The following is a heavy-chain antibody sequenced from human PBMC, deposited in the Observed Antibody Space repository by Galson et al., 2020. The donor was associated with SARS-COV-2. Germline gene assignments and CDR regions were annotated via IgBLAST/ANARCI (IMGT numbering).Heavy chain of an antibody. J-gene: IGHJ4*02. CDR1: GFAVSSNF. Sequence: GGSLRLSCAASGFAVSSNFMSWVRQTPERGLEWVSIIYSGGDAYYADSVKGRFTIYRDSSKNTLYLQMNSLRAEDSAVYFCARERMAGTGYNYFDYWGQGTLVTVSS. CDR2: IYSGGDA. D-gene: IGHD6-19*01. CDR3: ARERMAGTGYNYFDY. V-gene: IGHV3-53*01.